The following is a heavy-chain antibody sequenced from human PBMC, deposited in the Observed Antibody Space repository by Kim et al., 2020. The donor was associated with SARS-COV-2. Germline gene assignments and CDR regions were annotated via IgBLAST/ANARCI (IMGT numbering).Heavy chain of an antibody. V-gene: IGHV3-23*01. D-gene: IGHD3-16*01. CDR2: YCGGNGDI. J-gene: IGHJ4*02. Sequence: GGSLRLSCVASGFTFSNYAVTWVRQAPGKGLEWVSSYCGGNGDIYYADSAKGRFTISRDNSRNTAYLQMNSLRGEDTAMYYCARRRSRSCGGPIDFGGQGTLVTVSS. CDR1: GFTFSNYA. CDR3: ARRRSRSCGGPIDF.